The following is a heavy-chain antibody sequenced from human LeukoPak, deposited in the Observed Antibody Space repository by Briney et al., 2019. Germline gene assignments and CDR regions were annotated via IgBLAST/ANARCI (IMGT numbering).Heavy chain of an antibody. V-gene: IGHV3-21*04. Sequence: PGGSLRLSCAASGFRISSYTMKWVRQAPGKGLEWVSSISSSSSYIYYADSVKGRFTISRDNAKNSLYVQMNSLRAEDTAVYYCARGKSRGSHIDYWGQGTLVTVSS. CDR1: GFRISSYT. CDR3: ARGKSRGSHIDY. J-gene: IGHJ4*02. D-gene: IGHD1-26*01. CDR2: ISSSSSYI.